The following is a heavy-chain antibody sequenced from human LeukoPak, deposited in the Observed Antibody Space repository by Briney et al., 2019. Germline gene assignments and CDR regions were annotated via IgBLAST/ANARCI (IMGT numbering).Heavy chain of an antibody. CDR2: ISSSSSTI. V-gene: IGHV3-48*04. D-gene: IGHD6-19*01. CDR1: GFTFSSYS. CDR3: ARDWASGWDAPVD. Sequence: GGSLRLSCAASGFTFSSYSMNWVRQAPGKGLEWVSYISSSSSTIYYADSVKGRFTISRDNAKNSLYLQMNSLRAEDTALYYCARDWASGWDAPVDWGQGTLVTVSS. J-gene: IGHJ4*02.